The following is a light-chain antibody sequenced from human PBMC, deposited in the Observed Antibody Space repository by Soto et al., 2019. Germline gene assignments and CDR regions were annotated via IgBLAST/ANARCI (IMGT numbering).Light chain of an antibody. Sequence: NFMLTQPHSVSESPGKTVTISCTRSSGNIASNYVQWYQQRPGSAPTTVIYEDNQRPSGVPDRFSGSIDSSSNSAALTISGLKTEDEADYYCQSYDDSHQVLGGGTKLTVL. CDR1: SGNIASNY. J-gene: IGLJ3*02. CDR2: EDN. V-gene: IGLV6-57*03. CDR3: QSYDDSHQV.